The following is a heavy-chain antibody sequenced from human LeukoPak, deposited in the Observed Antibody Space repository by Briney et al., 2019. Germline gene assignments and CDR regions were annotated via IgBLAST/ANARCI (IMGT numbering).Heavy chain of an antibody. CDR1: GFSFSGFW. CDR3: VRWGVEAGVDL. J-gene: IGHJ4*02. D-gene: IGHD3-10*01. V-gene: IGHV3-7*01. CDR2: ISQDGRDE. Sequence: PGGSLTPFRYAYGFSFSGFWVGWARPARGRGREWRANISQDGRDEFYVHSVGGRLTISRDNVKRSIFLKINSLRAEETAVYSCVRWGVEAGVDLWGQGTLVTVSS.